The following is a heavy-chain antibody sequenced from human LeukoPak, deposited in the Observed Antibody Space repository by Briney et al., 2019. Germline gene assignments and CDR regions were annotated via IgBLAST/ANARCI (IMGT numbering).Heavy chain of an antibody. D-gene: IGHD2-2*01. V-gene: IGHV4-38-2*01. J-gene: IGHJ4*02. CDR3: ARQPVVCSTTSCFGFWIDY. Sequence: PSETLSLTCAVSGYSISSGHYWGWIRQPPGKGLEWIGSMYYSGSTYFNPSLKSRVTMSVDTSKNQVSLMLSSVTAADTALYYCARQPVVCSTTSCFGFWIDYWGQGTQVTVSS. CDR2: MYYSGST. CDR1: GYSISSGHY.